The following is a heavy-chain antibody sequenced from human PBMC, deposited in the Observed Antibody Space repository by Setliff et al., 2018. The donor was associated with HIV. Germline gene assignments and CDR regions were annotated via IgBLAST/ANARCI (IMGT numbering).Heavy chain of an antibody. CDR3: ARGFCSGGFCHPNFYHYMDV. D-gene: IGHD2-15*01. Sequence: SETLTLTCTFSGVTSGDYYWTWIRQHPVKGLEWIGYIYSSGTKYYNPSLKSRLAISLDTSKNQFSLNLKSVTAADAAVYYCARGFCSGGFCHPNFYHYMDVWGKGTTVTVSS. J-gene: IGHJ6*03. CDR2: IYSSGTK. CDR1: GVTSGDYY. V-gene: IGHV4-31*03.